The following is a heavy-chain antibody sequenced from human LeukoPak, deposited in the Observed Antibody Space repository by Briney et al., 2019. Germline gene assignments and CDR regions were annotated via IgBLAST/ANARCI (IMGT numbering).Heavy chain of an antibody. V-gene: IGHV4-4*07. CDR1: GGSISGYF. J-gene: IGHJ4*02. Sequence: SETLSLTCTVSGGSISGYFWTWIRQPAGKGLEWIGRMYSTGSNNYNPSLKSRVTMSLDTSKNHFSLNLTSVTAADTAVYYCAREPTSGREPTSGRPLDYWGQGTLVNVSS. CDR2: MYSTGSN. D-gene: IGHD5-12*01. CDR3: AREPTSGREPTSGRPLDY.